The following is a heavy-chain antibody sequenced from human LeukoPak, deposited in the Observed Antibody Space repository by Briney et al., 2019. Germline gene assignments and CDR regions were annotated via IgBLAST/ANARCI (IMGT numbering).Heavy chain of an antibody. D-gene: IGHD1-20*01. V-gene: IGHV4-59*08. CDR2: IHYSGSA. J-gene: IGHJ5*02. CDR3: ARHSNWNAGVDWFDP. Sequence: SETLSLTCTVSGGSNYWSWLRQPPGRGLEWIAYIHYSGSASYTTSLKSRVTISIDTSSNQLSLKLNSVTAADTAVYYCARHSNWNAGVDWFDPWGQGTLVTVSS. CDR1: GGSNY.